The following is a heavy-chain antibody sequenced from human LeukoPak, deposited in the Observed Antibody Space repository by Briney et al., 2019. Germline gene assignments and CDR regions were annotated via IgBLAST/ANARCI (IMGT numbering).Heavy chain of an antibody. CDR1: GGSISSSSYY. CDR2: IYYSGST. V-gene: IGHV4-39*07. D-gene: IGHD3-9*01. J-gene: IGHJ4*02. Sequence: KPSETLSLTCTVSGGSISSSSYYWGWIRQPPGKGLEWIGSIYYSGSTNYNPSLKSRVTISVDTSKNQFSLKLSSVTAADTAVYYCARGPPCETIFCHVPPALEDWGQGTLVTVSS. CDR3: ARGPPCETIFCHVPPALED.